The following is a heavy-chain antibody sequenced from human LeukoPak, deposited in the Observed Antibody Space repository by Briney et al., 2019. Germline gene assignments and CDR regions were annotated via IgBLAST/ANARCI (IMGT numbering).Heavy chain of an antibody. D-gene: IGHD2-15*01. V-gene: IGHV3-23*01. CDR2: ISGSGGST. CDR3: AKDPYCSGGSCYGAEYFQH. J-gene: IGHJ1*01. Sequence: GGSLRLSCAASGFTFSSYAMSWVRQAPGKGLEWVSAISGSGGSTYYADSVKGRFTISRDNSKNPLYLQMNSLRAEDTAVYYCAKDPYCSGGSCYGAEYFQHWGQGTLVTVSS. CDR1: GFTFSSYA.